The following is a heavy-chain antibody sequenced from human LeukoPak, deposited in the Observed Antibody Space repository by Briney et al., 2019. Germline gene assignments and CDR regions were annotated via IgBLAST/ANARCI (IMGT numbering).Heavy chain of an antibody. CDR2: ISGSGGST. J-gene: IGHJ4*02. CDR1: GFTFSSYA. V-gene: IGHV3-23*01. D-gene: IGHD2-2*01. Sequence: GGSLRLSCAASGFTFSSYAMSWVRQAPGKGLEWVSAISGSGGSTYYADSVKGRFTISRDNSKNTLHLQMNSLRAEDTAVYYCAKRWGSTSCYDYWGQGTLVTVSS. CDR3: AKRWGSTSCYDY.